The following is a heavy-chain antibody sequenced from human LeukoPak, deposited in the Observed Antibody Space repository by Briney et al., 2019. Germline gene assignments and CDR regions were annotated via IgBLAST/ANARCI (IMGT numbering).Heavy chain of an antibody. CDR1: GFTFSSYA. V-gene: IGHV3-48*03. CDR3: ARWHCSSTSCQDYYYGMDV. CDR2: ISSSGSTI. J-gene: IGHJ6*02. Sequence: GGSLRLSCAASGFTFSSYAMHWVRQAPGKGLEWVSYISSSGSTIYYADSVKGRFTISRDNAKNLLYLQMNSLRAEDTAVYYCARWHCSSTSCQDYYYGMDVWGQGTTVTVSS. D-gene: IGHD2-2*01.